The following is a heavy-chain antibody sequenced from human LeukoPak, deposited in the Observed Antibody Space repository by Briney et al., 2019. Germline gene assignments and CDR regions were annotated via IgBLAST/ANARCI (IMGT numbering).Heavy chain of an antibody. CDR3: ARYDYGANFDS. V-gene: IGHV4-61*05. CDR2: IYFSGSS. Sequence: PSETLSLTCTVSGGSISGSNYYWSWIRQPAGKGLEWIGCIYFSGSSNYNSSLKSRATLTVNKSKNQFYLKMSPVTAADTGVYYCARYDYGANFDSWGPGPLVIVSS. CDR1: GGSISGSNYY. D-gene: IGHD4-23*01. J-gene: IGHJ4*02.